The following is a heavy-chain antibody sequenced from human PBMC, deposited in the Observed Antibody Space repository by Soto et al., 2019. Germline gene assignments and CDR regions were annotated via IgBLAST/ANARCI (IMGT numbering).Heavy chain of an antibody. J-gene: IGHJ4*02. Sequence: QVQLQESGPGLVKPSQTLSLTCTVSGGSISSGGYYWSWIRQHPGKGLEWIGYIYYSGSTYYNPSLNSRVTNSVDTSKTQFSLKLSAVTAADTAVYYCARGSVVAATLFDDWGQGTLVTVSS. D-gene: IGHD2-15*01. CDR2: IYYSGST. CDR3: ARGSVVAATLFDD. V-gene: IGHV4-31*03. CDR1: GGSISSGGYY.